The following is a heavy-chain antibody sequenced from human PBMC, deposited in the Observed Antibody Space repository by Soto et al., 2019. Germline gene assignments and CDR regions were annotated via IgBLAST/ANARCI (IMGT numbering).Heavy chain of an antibody. CDR2: IFPLLAMV. Sequence: QVHLVQSGAEMKKPGSSVKVSCKVSGGDLRNSGISWVRQAPGQGLEWMGGIFPLLAMVDYSQKFQGRVTITAVESTNTAYMALGSLGPDDASVYSCCNEDCAAFKSWGQGTLFIVSS. V-gene: IGHV1-69*04. J-gene: IGHJ5*01. CDR3: CNEDCAAFKS. CDR1: GGDLRNSG. D-gene: IGHD1-1*01.